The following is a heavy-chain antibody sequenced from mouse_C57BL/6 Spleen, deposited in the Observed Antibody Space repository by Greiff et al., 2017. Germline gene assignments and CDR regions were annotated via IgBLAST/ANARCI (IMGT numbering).Heavy chain of an antibody. D-gene: IGHD2-3*01. V-gene: IGHV2-9-1*01. Sequence: VQLVESGPGLVAPSQSLSITCTVSGFSLTSYAISWVRQPPGKGLEWLGVIWTGGGTNYNLAFKSILSISKDNSKSQVFLKMISLQPDDTARYFLARNFRVYDCYYLDYWGQGTTLTVSS. CDR2: IWTGGGT. J-gene: IGHJ2*01. CDR1: GFSLTSYA. CDR3: ARNFRVYDCYYLDY.